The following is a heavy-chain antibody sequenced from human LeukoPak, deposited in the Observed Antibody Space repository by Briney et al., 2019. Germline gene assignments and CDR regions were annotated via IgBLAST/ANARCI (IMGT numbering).Heavy chain of an antibody. CDR3: ARQEGTVTNYYYYHMDA. D-gene: IGHD4-17*01. J-gene: IGHJ6*04. CDR1: GYSFTSYW. CDR2: IYPGNSDT. V-gene: IGHV5-51*01. Sequence: GESLKISCKGSGYSFTSYWIGWVRQMPGKGLEWMGIIYPGNSDTRYSPSFQGQVTISADKSIRTAYLQWSSLKASDTAIYYCARQEGTVTNYYYYHMDAWGKGTTVTVSS.